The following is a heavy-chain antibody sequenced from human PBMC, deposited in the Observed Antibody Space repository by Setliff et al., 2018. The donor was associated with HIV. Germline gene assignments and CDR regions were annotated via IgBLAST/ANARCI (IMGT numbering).Heavy chain of an antibody. CDR3: AREMTIPGVAVTPVDY. CDR1: GGSVSGYY. D-gene: IGHD3-3*01. V-gene: IGHV4-34*01. Sequence: SETLSLTCAVYGGSVSGYYWSWIRQPPGKGLEWIGEINHSGSTNYNPSLKSRVTISVDTSKNQFSLKLSSVTAADTAVYYCAREMTIPGVAVTPVDYWGQGALVTVSS. J-gene: IGHJ4*02. CDR2: INHSGST.